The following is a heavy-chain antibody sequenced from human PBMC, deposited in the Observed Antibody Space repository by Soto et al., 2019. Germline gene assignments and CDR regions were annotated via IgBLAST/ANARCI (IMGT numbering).Heavy chain of an antibody. Sequence: SETLSLTCTVSGGSISSSSYYWGWIRQPPGKGLEWIGSIYYTGSTYYNPSLKSRVTISVDTSKNQFSLKLTSVTAADTAVYYCARHVQGENHMDVWGKGTTVTVSS. CDR3: ARHVQGENHMDV. CDR2: IYYTGST. CDR1: GGSISSSSYY. D-gene: IGHD3-10*02. J-gene: IGHJ6*03. V-gene: IGHV4-39*01.